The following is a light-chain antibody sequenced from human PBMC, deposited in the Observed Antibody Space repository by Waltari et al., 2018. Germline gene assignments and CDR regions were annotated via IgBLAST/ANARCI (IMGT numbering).Light chain of an antibody. V-gene: IGKV1-39*01. CDR1: HNINNF. J-gene: IGKJ1*01. CDR2: GAS. CDR3: QEGSSVRPT. Sequence: DIQMTQSPSSLSASIGDRVTITCRDSHNINNFLSWYQQKVGKAPKLLIYGASTLLPGVPSRFTGSGSGTDYALTITSLQAEDVATYYCQEGSSVRPTFGQGTKVEVK.